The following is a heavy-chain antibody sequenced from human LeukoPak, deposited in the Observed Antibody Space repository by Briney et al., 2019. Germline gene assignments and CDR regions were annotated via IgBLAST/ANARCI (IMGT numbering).Heavy chain of an antibody. Sequence: PGGSLRLACAASGFTFSSYAMSWVRQAPGKGLEWVSAISGSGGSTYYADSVKGRFTISRDNSKNTLYLQMNSLRAEDTAVYYCAKSSTVVGATPFDYWGQGTLVTVSS. D-gene: IGHD1-26*01. CDR1: GFTFSSYA. J-gene: IGHJ4*02. CDR3: AKSSTVVGATPFDY. CDR2: ISGSGGST. V-gene: IGHV3-23*01.